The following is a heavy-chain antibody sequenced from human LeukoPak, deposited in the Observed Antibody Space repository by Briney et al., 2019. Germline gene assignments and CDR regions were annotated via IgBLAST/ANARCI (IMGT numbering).Heavy chain of an antibody. CDR2: TYYRSKWYN. CDR3: ARDLWFGELFLHPFDY. J-gene: IGHJ4*02. Sequence: SQTLSLTCAISGDSVSSNSAAWNWIRQSPSRGLEWLGRTYYRSKWYNDYAVSVKSRITINPDTSKNQFSLQLNSVTPEDTAVYYCARDLWFGELFLHPFDYWGQGTLVTVSS. CDR1: GDSVSSNSAA. V-gene: IGHV6-1*01. D-gene: IGHD3-10*01.